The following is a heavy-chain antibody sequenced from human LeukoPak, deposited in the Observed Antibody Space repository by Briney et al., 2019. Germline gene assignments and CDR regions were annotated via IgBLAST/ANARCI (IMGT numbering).Heavy chain of an antibody. CDR3: ASSRYDSSGYYGIIGY. CDR2: ISYDGINK. Sequence: GGSLRLSCAASGFTFSSYAMHWVRQAPGKGLEWVAVISYDGINKYYADSVKGRFTISRDNAKNSLYLQMNSLRAEDTALYYCASSRYDSSGYYGIIGYWGQGTLVTVSS. V-gene: IGHV3-30*04. J-gene: IGHJ4*02. D-gene: IGHD3-22*01. CDR1: GFTFSSYA.